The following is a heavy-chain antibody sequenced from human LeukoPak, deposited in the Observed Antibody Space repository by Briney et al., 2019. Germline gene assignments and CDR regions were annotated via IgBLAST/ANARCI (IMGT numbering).Heavy chain of an antibody. V-gene: IGHV3-48*03. CDR3: ARELGYCSSTSCYARFDY. Sequence: GGSLRLSXAASGFTFSSYEMNWVRQAPGKGLEWVSYISSSGSTIYYADSVKGRFTTSRDNAKNSLYLQMNSLRAEDTAVYYCARELGYCSSTSCYARFDYWGQGTLVTVSS. CDR2: ISSSGSTI. J-gene: IGHJ4*02. D-gene: IGHD2-2*01. CDR1: GFTFSSYE.